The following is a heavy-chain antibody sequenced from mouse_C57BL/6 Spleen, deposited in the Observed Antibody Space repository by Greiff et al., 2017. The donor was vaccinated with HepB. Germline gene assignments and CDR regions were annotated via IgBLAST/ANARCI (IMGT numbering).Heavy chain of an antibody. D-gene: IGHD1-1*02. CDR1: GYTFTSYG. CDR2: IYPRSGNT. CDR3: ASGNSFDD. V-gene: IGHV1-81*01. J-gene: IGHJ2*01. Sequence: QVQLKQSGAELARPGASVKLSCKASGYTFTSYGISWVKQRTGQGLEWIGEIYPRSGNTYYNEKFKGKATLTADKSSSTAYMELRSLTSEDSAVYFCASGNSFDDWGQGTTLTVSS.